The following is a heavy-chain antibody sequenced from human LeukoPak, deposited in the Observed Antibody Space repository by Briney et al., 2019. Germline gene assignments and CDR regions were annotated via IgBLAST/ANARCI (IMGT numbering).Heavy chain of an antibody. J-gene: IGHJ5*02. CDR3: AKSGRFDP. Sequence: GGSLRLSCAASVFSFSSSRMYWVRQTPGKGLVCVSRFKSDGTSTSYADSVKGRFTFSRDNPKNPLYLQMKSLRAEDRAVYYCAKSGRFDPWGLGTLV. CDR1: VFSFSSSR. V-gene: IGHV3-74*01. CDR2: FKSDGTST. D-gene: IGHD5-12*01.